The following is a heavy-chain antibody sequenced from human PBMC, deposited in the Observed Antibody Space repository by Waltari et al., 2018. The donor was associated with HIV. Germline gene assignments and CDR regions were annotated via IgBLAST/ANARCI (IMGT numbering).Heavy chain of an antibody. CDR3: ARASVANRYFDF. J-gene: IGHJ4*02. CDR2: IDYGGST. V-gene: IGHV4-34*01. D-gene: IGHD5-12*01. Sequence: QVQLQQWGAGLLRPSETLSRTCAVYGASLRNHFWSWIRQSPGKGLEWIGDIDYGGSTNYNPSLKSRVTISVDTSKNEFSLKVTSVTAADTAVYYCARASVANRYFDFWGQGALVTVSS. CDR1: GASLRNHF.